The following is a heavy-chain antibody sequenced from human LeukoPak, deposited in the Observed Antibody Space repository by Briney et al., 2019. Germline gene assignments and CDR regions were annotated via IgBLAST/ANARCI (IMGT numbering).Heavy chain of an antibody. CDR2: ISGSGGST. V-gene: IGHV3-23*01. J-gene: IGHJ4*02. CDR3: ARNDRKWFGELPANY. D-gene: IGHD3-10*01. CDR1: GFTFSSYA. Sequence: GGSLRLSCAASGFTFSSYAMSWVRQAPGKGLEWVSAISGSGGSTYYADSVKGRFTISRDNAKNSLYLQMNSLRAEDTAVYYCARNDRKWFGELPANYWGQGTLVTVSS.